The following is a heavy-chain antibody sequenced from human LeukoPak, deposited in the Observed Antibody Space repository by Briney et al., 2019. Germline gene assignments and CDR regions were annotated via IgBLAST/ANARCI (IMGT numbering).Heavy chain of an antibody. J-gene: IGHJ3*02. V-gene: IGHV4-34*01. CDR3: AMSGDYLGYDAFDI. CDR2: INHSGST. D-gene: IGHD4-17*01. Sequence: PSETLSLTCAVYGGSFSGYYWSWIRQPPGKGLEWIGEINHSGSTNYNPSLKSRVTISVDTSKNQFSLKLSSVTAADTAVYYCAMSGDYLGYDAFDIWGQGTMVTVSS. CDR1: GGSFSGYY.